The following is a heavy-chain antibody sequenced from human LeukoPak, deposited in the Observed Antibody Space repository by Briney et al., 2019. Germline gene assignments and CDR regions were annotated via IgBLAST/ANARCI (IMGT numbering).Heavy chain of an antibody. CDR2: ISAYNGNT. V-gene: IGHV1-18*01. J-gene: IGHJ4*02. CDR3: ARDPSLAAADPYFDY. CDR1: GYTFTSYG. D-gene: IGHD6-13*01. Sequence: ASVKVSCTASGYTFTSYGISWVRQAPGQELEWMGWISAYNGNTNYAQKLQGRVTMTTDTSTSTAYMELRSLRSDDTAVYYCARDPSLAAADPYFDYWGQGTLVTVSS.